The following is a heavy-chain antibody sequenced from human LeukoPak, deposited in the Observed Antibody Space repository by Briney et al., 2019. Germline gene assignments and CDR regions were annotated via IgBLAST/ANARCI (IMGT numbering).Heavy chain of an antibody. V-gene: IGHV3-23*01. CDR3: AKDHGTAVAGFYY. D-gene: IGHD6-19*01. Sequence: GGSLRLSCAASGFSLSTYGVSWVRQPPGKGLEWVSGITGTGGSTYYADSVKGRFTVSRDTSKNTLYLQMNSLRAEDTAIYYCAKDHGTAVAGFYYWGQGTLVTVSP. CDR2: ITGTGGST. CDR1: GFSLSTYG. J-gene: IGHJ4*02.